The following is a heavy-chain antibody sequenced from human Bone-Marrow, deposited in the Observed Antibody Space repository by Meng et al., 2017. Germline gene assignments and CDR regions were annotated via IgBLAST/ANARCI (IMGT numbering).Heavy chain of an antibody. D-gene: IGHD3-9*01. CDR1: GFTFSSYE. V-gene: IGHV3-48*03. CDR2: ISSSGSTI. Sequence: GESLKISCAASGFTFSSYEMNWVRQAPGKGLEWVSYISSSGSTIYYADSVKGRFTISRDNAKNSLYLQMNSLRAEDTAVYYCAREDILTGYDASDIWGQGTMVTVSS. J-gene: IGHJ3*02. CDR3: AREDILTGYDASDI.